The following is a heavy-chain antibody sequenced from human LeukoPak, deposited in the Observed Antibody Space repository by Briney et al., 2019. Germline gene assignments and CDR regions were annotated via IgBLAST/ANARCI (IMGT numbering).Heavy chain of an antibody. J-gene: IGHJ1*01. V-gene: IGHV4-59*01. CDR2: IYYSGST. Sequence: SETLSLTCTVSGGSISSYYWSWIRQPPGKGLEWIGYIYYSGSTNYNPSLKSRVTISVDTSKNQFSLKLSSVTAADTAVYYCARGEDSSGWYDFQHWGQGTLVTVSS. CDR1: GGSISSYY. CDR3: ARGEDSSGWYDFQH. D-gene: IGHD6-19*01.